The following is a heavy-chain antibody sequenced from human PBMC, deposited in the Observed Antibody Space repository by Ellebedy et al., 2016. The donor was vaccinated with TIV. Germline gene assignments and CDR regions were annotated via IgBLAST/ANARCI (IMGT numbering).Heavy chain of an antibody. J-gene: IGHJ4*02. V-gene: IGHV1-3*01. Sequence: AASVKVSCKASGYTFSTYAMHWVRQAPGHRLEWMGWINAGTANTKYSQKFQGRVTITRDTSASTAYMGLSSLRSEDTAVYYCARGRGDGYNLNLYYWGQGALVTVSS. CDR2: INAGTANT. D-gene: IGHD5-24*01. CDR1: GYTFSTYA. CDR3: ARGRGDGYNLNLYY.